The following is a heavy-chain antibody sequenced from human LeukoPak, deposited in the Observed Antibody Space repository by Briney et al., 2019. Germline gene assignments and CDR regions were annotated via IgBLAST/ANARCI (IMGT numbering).Heavy chain of an antibody. Sequence: GGSLRLSCAASGFTFSSYGMSWVRQAPGKGLEWVSAISGSGGSTYYADSVKGRFTISRDNSKNTLYLQMNSLRAEDTAVYYCARDGGAARPFDYWGQGTLVTVSS. J-gene: IGHJ4*02. CDR1: GFTFSSYG. D-gene: IGHD6-6*01. CDR2: ISGSGGST. CDR3: ARDGGAARPFDY. V-gene: IGHV3-23*01.